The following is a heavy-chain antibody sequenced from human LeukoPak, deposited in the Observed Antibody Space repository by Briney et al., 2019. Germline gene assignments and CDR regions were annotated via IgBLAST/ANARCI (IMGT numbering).Heavy chain of an antibody. CDR1: GFTFGNAW. CDR3: TGNSNYFDY. CDR2: IKSITDGGTT. D-gene: IGHD5-24*01. J-gene: IGHJ4*02. V-gene: IGHV3-15*01. Sequence: GGSLRLSCAASGFTFGNAWMSWVRQAPGKGLEWLGRIKSITDGGTTDYAAPVKGRFTISRDDSKNTLYLQMNSLKTEDTAVYYCTGNSNYFDYWGQGTLVTVSS.